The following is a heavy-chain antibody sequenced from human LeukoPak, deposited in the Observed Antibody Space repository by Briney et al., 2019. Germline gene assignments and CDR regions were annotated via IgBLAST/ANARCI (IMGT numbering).Heavy chain of an antibody. CDR3: ARSTTPNENEYFEH. CDR1: GYTFTSNG. V-gene: IGHV1-18*01. D-gene: IGHD2/OR15-2a*01. CDR2: ISAYNGNT. Sequence: ASVKVSCKASGYTFTSNGITWVRQAPRQGLEWMGWISAYNGNTNYAQKLQGRVTMTRDTSISTAYMELSRLRSDDTAVYYCARSTTPNENEYFEHWGQGTLVTVSS. J-gene: IGHJ1*01.